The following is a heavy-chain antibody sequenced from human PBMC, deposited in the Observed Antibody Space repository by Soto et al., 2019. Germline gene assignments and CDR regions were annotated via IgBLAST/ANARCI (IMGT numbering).Heavy chain of an antibody. CDR3: ARGYYYGSGSYYRGGPIDY. Sequence: QVQLQESGPGLVKPSETLSLTCTVSGGSVSSGSYYWSWIRQPPGKGLEWIGYIYYSGSTNYNPSRKSRVTISVDTSKNQFSLKLSSVTAADTAVYYCARGYYYGSGSYYRGGPIDYWGQGTLVTVSS. D-gene: IGHD3-10*01. V-gene: IGHV4-61*01. CDR2: IYYSGST. J-gene: IGHJ4*02. CDR1: GGSVSSGSYY.